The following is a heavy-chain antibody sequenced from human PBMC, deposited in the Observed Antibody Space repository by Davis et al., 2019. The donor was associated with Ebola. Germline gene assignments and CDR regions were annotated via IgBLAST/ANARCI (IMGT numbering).Heavy chain of an antibody. J-gene: IGHJ4*02. CDR3: AIANRGPVADTGDY. V-gene: IGHV3-21*04. D-gene: IGHD6-19*01. Sequence: GGSLRLSCVASGFTFSTYSMSWVRQAPGKGLEWVSSISSDSDYIYYADSAKGRFTISRDNANNSLYLQMNSLRAEDTAVYYCAIANRGPVADTGDYWGQGTLVTVSS. CDR2: ISSDSDYI. CDR1: GFTFSTYS.